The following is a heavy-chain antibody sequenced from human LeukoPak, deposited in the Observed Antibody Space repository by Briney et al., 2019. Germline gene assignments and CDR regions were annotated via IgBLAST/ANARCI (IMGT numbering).Heavy chain of an antibody. CDR1: GFTFSSYA. J-gene: IGHJ6*02. CDR3: ARGGHRAKDYYYGMDV. D-gene: IGHD2-21*01. V-gene: IGHV3-30-3*01. CDR2: ISYDGSNK. Sequence: PGRSLRLSCAASGFTFSSYAMHWVRQAPGKGLEWVAVISYDGSNKYYADSVKGRFTISRDNSKNTLYLQMNSLRAEDTAVYYCARGGHRAKDYYYGMDVWGQGTTVTVSS.